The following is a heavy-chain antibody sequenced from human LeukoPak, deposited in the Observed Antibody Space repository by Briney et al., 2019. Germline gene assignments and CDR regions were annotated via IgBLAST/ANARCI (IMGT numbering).Heavy chain of an antibody. D-gene: IGHD3-10*01. Sequence: PGGSLRLSCAASGFTFSSYAMSWVRQAPGKGLEWVSAISGSGGSTYYADSVKGRFTISRDNSKNTLYLQMNSLRAEDTAVYYCAKALYYYGSGSYLLGWGQGTLVTVSS. V-gene: IGHV3-23*01. CDR1: GFTFSSYA. J-gene: IGHJ4*02. CDR2: ISGSGGST. CDR3: AKALYYYGSGSYLLG.